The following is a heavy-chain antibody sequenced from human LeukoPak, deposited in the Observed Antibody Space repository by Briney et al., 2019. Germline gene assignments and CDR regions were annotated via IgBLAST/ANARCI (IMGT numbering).Heavy chain of an antibody. CDR1: GYTFTNYG. V-gene: IGHV1-18*01. CDR2: ISAYNGNT. CDR3: ARVGYYGSGSWGT. D-gene: IGHD3-10*01. J-gene: IGHJ5*02. Sequence: ASVKVSCKASGYTFTNYGISWVRQAPGQGLEWMGWISAYNGNTNYAQKLQGRVTMTRNTSISTAYMELSSLRSEDTAVYYCARVGYYGSGSWGTWGQGTLVTVSS.